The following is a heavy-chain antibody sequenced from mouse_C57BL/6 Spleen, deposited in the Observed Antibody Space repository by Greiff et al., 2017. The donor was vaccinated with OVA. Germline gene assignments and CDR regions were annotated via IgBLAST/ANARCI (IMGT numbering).Heavy chain of an antibody. J-gene: IGHJ1*03. CDR2: IRSKSKNYAI. CDR1: GFSFNTYA. V-gene: IGHV10-1*01. Sequence: EVQRVESGGGLVQPKGSLKVSCAASGFSFNTYAMNWVRQAPGKALEWVARIRSKSKNYAINYADSVKDRFTISRDDSQTMLYLQMNNLKTEDTAIYFCVRAVVARRVGYFDVWGTGTTVTVSS. D-gene: IGHD1-1*01. CDR3: VRAVVARRVGYFDV.